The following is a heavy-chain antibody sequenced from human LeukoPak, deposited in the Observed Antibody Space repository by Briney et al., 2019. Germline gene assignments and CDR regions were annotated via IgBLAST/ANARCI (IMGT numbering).Heavy chain of an antibody. Sequence: GGSLRLSCTASGFTFSDYHMNWVRQAPGKGLEWVSSIGPSGYIFYADSVRGRFTTSGDNAKDSLDLQMNSLGDDDTAVYFCVRGGGNIPFEHWGQGTLVTVSS. J-gene: IGHJ4*02. CDR3: VRGGGNIPFEH. CDR1: GFTFSDYH. V-gene: IGHV3-69-1*01. D-gene: IGHD1/OR15-1a*01. CDR2: IGPSGYI.